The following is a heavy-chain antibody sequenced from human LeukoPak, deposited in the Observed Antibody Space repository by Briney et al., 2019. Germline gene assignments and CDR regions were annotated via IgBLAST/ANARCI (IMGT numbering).Heavy chain of an antibody. D-gene: IGHD2-2*01. V-gene: IGHV5-51*01. Sequence: GESLKISCKGSGYTFASYWIGWVRQMPGKGLEWMGIIYPGDSDTRYSPSFQGQVTISADKSISTAYLQWNSLKASDTAMYYCARLVQVYCSSTSCYWSHFDYWGQGTLVTVSS. CDR3: ARLVQVYCSSTSCYWSHFDY. CDR1: GYTFASYW. J-gene: IGHJ4*02. CDR2: IYPGDSDT.